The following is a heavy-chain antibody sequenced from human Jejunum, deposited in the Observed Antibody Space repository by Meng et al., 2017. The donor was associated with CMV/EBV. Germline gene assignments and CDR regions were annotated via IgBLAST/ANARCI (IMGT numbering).Heavy chain of an antibody. CDR2: ITKSSSNT. D-gene: IGHD1-26*01. V-gene: IGHV3-21*01. Sequence: CAGSGFTFSRYSMNWVRQAPGKGLEWVSCITKSSSNTYDADSVKGRFTISRDNAKNSLYLQMNSLRAEDTAVYYCARDLWEGFDYWGQGTLVTVSS. CDR3: ARDLWEGFDY. CDR1: GFTFSRYS. J-gene: IGHJ4*02.